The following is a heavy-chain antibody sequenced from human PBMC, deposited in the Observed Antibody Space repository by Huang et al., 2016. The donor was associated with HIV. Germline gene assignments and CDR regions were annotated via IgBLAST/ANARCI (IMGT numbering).Heavy chain of an antibody. J-gene: IGHJ3*01. Sequence: EVQLVQSGAEVKKPGESLKISCQGSGYSFNTYWIAWGRRMPGKGPECVGIICPDDSGTRYGPSFHGQVTISADKSIDTAYLQWRSLKASDTAMYYCARKFSSTWYRAFDLWGQGTMVTVSS. CDR2: ICPDDSGT. CDR1: GYSFNTYW. D-gene: IGHD6-13*01. V-gene: IGHV5-51*01. CDR3: ARKFSSTWYRAFDL.